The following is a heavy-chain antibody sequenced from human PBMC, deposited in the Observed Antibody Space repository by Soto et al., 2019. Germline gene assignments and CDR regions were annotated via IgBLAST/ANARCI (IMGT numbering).Heavy chain of an antibody. CDR1: GFTVSSHA. CDR2: VTADGGT. CDR3: APHVSCSGGSCQYDAFAI. D-gene: IGHD2-15*01. J-gene: IGHJ3*02. Sequence: EVQVLESGGGLVQPGGSLRLSCEGSGFTVSSHAMTWIRQAPGKGPEWVSTVTADGGTYYADSVKGRFAMSRDTSEXPMXLQMNSLGAEDTAAYYCAPHVSCSGGSCQYDAFAIRGQGTMVTVSS. V-gene: IGHV3-23*01.